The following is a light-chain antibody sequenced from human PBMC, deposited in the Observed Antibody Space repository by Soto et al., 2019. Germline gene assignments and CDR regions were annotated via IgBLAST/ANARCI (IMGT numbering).Light chain of an antibody. CDR1: QSVSSY. CDR2: GAS. J-gene: IGKJ4*01. Sequence: EIVLTQSPATLSLSPGERATLSCRASQSVSSYLAWYQQKPGQAPRLLIFGASTRAAGIPARFSGSGSGTEFTLTISSLQSEDFAVYYCQQYSNWPLTFGGGTKVEIK. CDR3: QQYSNWPLT. V-gene: IGKV3-15*01.